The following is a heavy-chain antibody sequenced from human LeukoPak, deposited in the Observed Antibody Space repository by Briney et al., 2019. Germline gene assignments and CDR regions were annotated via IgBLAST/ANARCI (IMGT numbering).Heavy chain of an antibody. V-gene: IGHV6-1*01. CDR2: TYYRSKWYN. D-gene: IGHD6-6*01. CDR1: GDSVSSNSAA. CDR3: ARESIYYYYMDV. J-gene: IGHJ6*03. Sequence: SQTLSLTCAIYGDSVSSNSAAWNWITQSPSRCLEWLGRTYYRSKWYNDYAVSVKSRITINPDTSKNQFSLQLKSVTPEDTAVYYCARESIYYYYMDVWGKGTTVTVSS.